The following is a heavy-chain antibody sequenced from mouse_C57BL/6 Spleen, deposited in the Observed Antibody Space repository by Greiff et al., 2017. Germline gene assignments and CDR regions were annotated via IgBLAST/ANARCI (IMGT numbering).Heavy chain of an antibody. CDR3: ARGEGAYYDYDEAWFAY. D-gene: IGHD2-4*01. Sequence: QVHVKQSGAELAKPGASVKLSCKASGYTFTSYWMHWVKQRPGQGLEWIGYINPSSGYTKYNQKFKDKATLTADKSSSTAYMQLSSLTYEDSAVYYCARGEGAYYDYDEAWFAYWGQGTLVTVSA. V-gene: IGHV1-7*01. CDR2: INPSSGYT. CDR1: GYTFTSYW. J-gene: IGHJ3*01.